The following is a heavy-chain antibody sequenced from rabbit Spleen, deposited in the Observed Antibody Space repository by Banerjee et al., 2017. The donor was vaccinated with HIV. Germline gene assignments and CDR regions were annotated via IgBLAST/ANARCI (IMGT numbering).Heavy chain of an antibody. CDR3: ARDTGTSFSSYGMDL. CDR1: GFSFSSSYY. Sequence: QSLEESGGDLVKPGASLTLTCTASGFSFSSSYYICWVRQAPGKGLEWISCIVASSGSGFTYSATWAKGRFTCSKTSSTTVTLQMTSLTVADTATYFCARDTGTSFSSYGMDLWGQGTLVTVS. J-gene: IGHJ6*01. V-gene: IGHV1S40*01. D-gene: IGHD7-1*01. CDR2: IVASSGSGFT.